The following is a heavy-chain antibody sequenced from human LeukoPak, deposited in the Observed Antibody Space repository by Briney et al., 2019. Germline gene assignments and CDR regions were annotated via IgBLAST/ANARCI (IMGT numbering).Heavy chain of an antibody. D-gene: IGHD1-26*01. Sequence: ASVKVSCKASGGTFSSYAISWVRQAPGQGLEWMGWISAYNGNTNYAQKLQGRVTMTTDTSTSTAYMELRSLRSDDTAVYYCARDDYSGVGAAYFDYWGQGTLVTVSS. CDR3: ARDDYSGVGAAYFDY. CDR2: ISAYNGNT. CDR1: GGTFSSYA. V-gene: IGHV1-18*01. J-gene: IGHJ4*02.